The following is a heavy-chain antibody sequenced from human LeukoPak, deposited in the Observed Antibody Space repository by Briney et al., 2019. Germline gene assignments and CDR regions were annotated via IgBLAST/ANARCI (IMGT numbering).Heavy chain of an antibody. D-gene: IGHD2-2*01. CDR2: MNPNSGNT. CDR3: ARGRYCSSTSCCEYYYYGMDV. CDR1: GYTFTSYD. Sequence: ASVKVSCKASGYTFTSYDINWVRQATGQGLEWMGWMNPNSGNTGYAQKFQGRVTMTRNTSISTAYMELSSLRSGDTAVYYCARGRYCSSTSCCEYYYYGMDVWGQGTTVTVSS. J-gene: IGHJ6*02. V-gene: IGHV1-8*01.